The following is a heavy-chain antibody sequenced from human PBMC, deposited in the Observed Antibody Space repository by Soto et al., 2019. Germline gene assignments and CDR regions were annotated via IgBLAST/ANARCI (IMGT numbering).Heavy chain of an antibody. V-gene: IGHV4-39*07. Sequence: PSETLSLTCTVSGDSISTNSYSWGWIRQPPGPGLEWIGQINHSGSTNYNPSLKSRVTISVDTSKNQFSLKLTSVTAADTAVYYCARDKITGLFDYWGQGTLVTVSS. CDR3: ARDKITGLFDY. CDR1: GDSISTNSYS. D-gene: IGHD2-8*02. CDR2: INHSGST. J-gene: IGHJ4*02.